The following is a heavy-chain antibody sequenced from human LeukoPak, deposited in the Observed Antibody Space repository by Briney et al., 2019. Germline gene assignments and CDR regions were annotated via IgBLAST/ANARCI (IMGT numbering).Heavy chain of an antibody. Sequence: PSETLSLTCTVSGGSVSSGSYYWSWIRQPPGKGLEWIGYIYYGGSTYYNPSLKSRVTISVDTSKNQFSLKLSSVTAADTAVYYCARVVRDGYGSSGYYYDYGMDVWGQGTTVTVSS. CDR1: GGSVSSGSYY. CDR3: ARVVRDGYGSSGYYYDYGMDV. D-gene: IGHD3-22*01. CDR2: IYYGGST. V-gene: IGHV4-30-4*08. J-gene: IGHJ6*02.